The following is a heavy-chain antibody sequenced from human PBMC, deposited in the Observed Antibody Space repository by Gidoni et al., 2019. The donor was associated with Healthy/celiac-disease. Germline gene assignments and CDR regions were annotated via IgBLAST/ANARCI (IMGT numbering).Heavy chain of an antibody. CDR2: INPSGGST. D-gene: IGHD3-22*01. CDR3: ARDQGDSSGYRNWFDP. J-gene: IGHJ5*02. V-gene: IGHV1-46*01. Sequence: QVQLLQSGAQVKKPGASVKVSCKASGYTLTSYYIHWVRQAPGQGLEWMGIINPSGGSTSYAQKFQSRVTMTRNKSTSRVYKGLRSLRSEDTAVYYCARDQGDSSGYRNWFDPWGQGTLVSVSS. CDR1: GYTLTSYY.